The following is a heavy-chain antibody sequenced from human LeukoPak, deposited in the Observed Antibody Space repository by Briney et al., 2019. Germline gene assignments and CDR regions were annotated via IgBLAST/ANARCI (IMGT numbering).Heavy chain of an antibody. CDR2: ISSSSSYI. CDR3: ASHTTYSRQFDY. CDR1: GFTFSSHS. D-gene: IGHD6-13*01. J-gene: IGHJ4*02. Sequence: GGSLRLSCAASGFTFSSHSMNWVRQAPGKGLEWVSSISSSSSYIYYADSVKGRFTISRDNAKNSLYLQMNSLRAEDTAVYYCASHTTYSRQFDYWGQGTLVTVSS. V-gene: IGHV3-21*01.